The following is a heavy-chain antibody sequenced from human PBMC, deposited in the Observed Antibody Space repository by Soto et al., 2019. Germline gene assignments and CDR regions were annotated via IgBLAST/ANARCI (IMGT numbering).Heavy chain of an antibody. Sequence: SQTLSLTCAISGDSVSSKSAAWNWIRQSPSRGLEWLGRTYYRSKWSTDYAVSMEGRITVNPDTSKNQFSLQLKSVTPEDTAVYYCARALAGSYDYWGQGILLTVSS. CDR2: TYYRSKWST. CDR1: GDSVSSKSAA. V-gene: IGHV6-1*01. CDR3: ARALAGSYDY. D-gene: IGHD1-26*01. J-gene: IGHJ4*02.